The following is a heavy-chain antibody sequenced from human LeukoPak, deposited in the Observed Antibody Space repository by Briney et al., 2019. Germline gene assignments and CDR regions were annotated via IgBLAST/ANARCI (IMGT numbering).Heavy chain of an antibody. CDR1: GYTFTNYG. CDR2: ISAYSGVT. V-gene: IGHV1-18*01. Sequence: GASVKVSCKASGYTFTNYGISWVRQAPGQGLEWMGWISAYSGVTNYAQKFQGRVTITADKSTSTAYMELSSLRSEDTAVYYCARVGGSYSSGWRSRWGQGTLVTVSS. D-gene: IGHD6-19*01. J-gene: IGHJ4*02. CDR3: ARVGGSYSSGWRSR.